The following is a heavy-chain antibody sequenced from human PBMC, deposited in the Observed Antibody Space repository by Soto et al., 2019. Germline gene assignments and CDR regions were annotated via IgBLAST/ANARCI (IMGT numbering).Heavy chain of an antibody. Sequence: PSETLSLTCTVSGGSVSSGNYYWSWIRQPPGKGLEWIGYIFHSGTTNYNPSLKSRVTISVDTSKNQFSLKLSSVTAADTAVYYCARDPGQQLGTYYYYYGMDVWGQGTTVTVS. D-gene: IGHD6-13*01. CDR2: IFHSGTT. J-gene: IGHJ6*02. CDR3: ARDPGQQLGTYYYYYGMDV. CDR1: GGSVSSGNYY. V-gene: IGHV4-61*01.